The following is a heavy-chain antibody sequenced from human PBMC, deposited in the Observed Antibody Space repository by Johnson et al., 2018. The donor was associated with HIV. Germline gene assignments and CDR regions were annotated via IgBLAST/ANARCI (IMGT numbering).Heavy chain of an antibody. CDR3: TSDGRITGIVHAFEI. D-gene: IGHD3-22*01. V-gene: IGHV3-15*01. CDR2: IKSTTDGGTT. Sequence: VQLVESGGGLVKPGGSLRLSCATSGFTFSNAWMSWVRQAPGKGLEWVGRIKSTTDGGTTDYAAPVKGRFTISRDDSNTTLFLQMNSLKTEDTALYLCTSDGRITGIVHAFEIWGQGTMVTVSS. CDR1: GFTFSNAW. J-gene: IGHJ3*02.